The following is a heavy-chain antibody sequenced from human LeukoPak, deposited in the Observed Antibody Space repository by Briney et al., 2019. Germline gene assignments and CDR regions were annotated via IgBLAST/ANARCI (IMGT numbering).Heavy chain of an antibody. CDR3: ARGATTSLGNLDY. CDR2: ISSSSSYI. CDR1: GFTFSSYA. D-gene: IGHD1-26*01. Sequence: PGGSLRLSCAASGFTFSSYAMSWVRQAPGKGLEWVSSISSSSSYIYYADSVKGRFTISRDNAKNSLYLQMNSLRAEDTAVYYCARGATTSLGNLDYWGQGTLVTVSS. J-gene: IGHJ4*02. V-gene: IGHV3-21*01.